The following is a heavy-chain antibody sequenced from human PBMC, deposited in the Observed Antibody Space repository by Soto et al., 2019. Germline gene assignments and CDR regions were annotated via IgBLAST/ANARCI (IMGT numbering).Heavy chain of an antibody. CDR1: GFSLSTSGVG. Sequence: TQTLTVTCTLSGFSLSTSGVGVGWIRQPAGKALEWLALIYWNDDKRYSPSLKSRLTITKDTSKNQVVLTMTNMDPVGTATYYCAHSGWIAAAGLRPPDYWGQGTPVTVSS. D-gene: IGHD6-13*01. V-gene: IGHV2-5*01. J-gene: IGHJ4*02. CDR3: AHSGWIAAAGLRPPDY. CDR2: IYWNDDK.